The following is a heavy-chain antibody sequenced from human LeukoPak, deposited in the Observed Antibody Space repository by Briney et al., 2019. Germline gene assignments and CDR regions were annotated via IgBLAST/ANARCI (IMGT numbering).Heavy chain of an antibody. Sequence: SETLSLTCTVSGGSISSYYWSWIRQPAGKGLEWIGRIYTSGSTNYNPSLKSRVTISVDTSKNQFSLKLSSVTAADTAVYYCARPPSGYQEYYFDYWGQGTLVTVSS. CDR2: IYTSGST. V-gene: IGHV4-4*07. CDR3: ARPPSGYQEYYFDY. D-gene: IGHD3-22*01. CDR1: GGSISSYY. J-gene: IGHJ4*02.